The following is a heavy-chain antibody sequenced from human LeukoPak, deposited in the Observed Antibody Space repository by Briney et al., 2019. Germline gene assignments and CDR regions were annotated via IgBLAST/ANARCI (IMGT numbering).Heavy chain of an antibody. D-gene: IGHD3-3*01. V-gene: IGHV3-48*01. CDR3: ARDFDYDFWSGYSVTPSMGYFDY. Sequence: GGSLRLSCAASGFTFSSYNMNWVRQAPGKGQEWVSYISSSSSTIYYADSVKGRFTISRDNAKNSLYLQMNSLRAEDTAVYYCARDFDYDFWSGYSVTPSMGYFDYWGQGTLVTVSS. CDR2: ISSSSSTI. J-gene: IGHJ4*02. CDR1: GFTFSSYN.